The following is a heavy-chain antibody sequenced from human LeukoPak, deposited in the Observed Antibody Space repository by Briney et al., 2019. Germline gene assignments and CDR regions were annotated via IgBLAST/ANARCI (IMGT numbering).Heavy chain of an antibody. D-gene: IGHD6-13*01. CDR2: IKKDGSDK. CDR1: EFTFTTYW. V-gene: IGHV3-7*01. J-gene: IGHJ6*03. CDR3: ASRSSSSWYYYYYYMDV. Sequence: GGSLRLSCEASEFTFTTYWMSWVRQAPGKGLEWVANIKKDGSDKYYVDSVKGRFTISRDNAKNSLYLQMNSLRAEDTAVYYCASRSSSSWYYYYYYMDVWGKGTTVTVSS.